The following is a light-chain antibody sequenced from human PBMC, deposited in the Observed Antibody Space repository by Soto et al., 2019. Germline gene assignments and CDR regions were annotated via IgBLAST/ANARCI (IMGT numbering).Light chain of an antibody. Sequence: ETVLTQSPATPSLSPGERATLSCRASQNVETYLAWYQQKPGQAPRLLIYDASNRATGIPARFSGSGSGTGFTLTISSLEPEDFAVYYCQQRKYWPPITFGQGTRLEIK. CDR1: QNVETY. CDR2: DAS. J-gene: IGKJ5*01. V-gene: IGKV3-11*01. CDR3: QQRKYWPPIT.